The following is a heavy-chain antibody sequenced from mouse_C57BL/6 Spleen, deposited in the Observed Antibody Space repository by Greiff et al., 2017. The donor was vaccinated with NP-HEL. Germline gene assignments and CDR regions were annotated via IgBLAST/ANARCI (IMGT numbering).Heavy chain of an antibody. CDR2: IYPGSGNT. CDR3: ARDPSWDY. J-gene: IGHJ2*01. V-gene: IGHV1-76*01. CDR1: GYTFTDYY. Sequence: QVQLQQSGAELVRPGASVKLSCKASGYTFTDYYINWVKQRPGQGLEWIARIYPGSGNTYYNEKFKGKATLTAEKSSSTAYMQLSSLTSEDSAVYFCARDPSWDYWGQGTTLTVSS.